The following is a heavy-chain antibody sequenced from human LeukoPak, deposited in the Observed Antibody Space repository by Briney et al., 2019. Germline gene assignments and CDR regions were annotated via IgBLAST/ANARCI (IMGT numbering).Heavy chain of an antibody. CDR2: IYPGYSDA. CDR1: GYKLTNNW. D-gene: IGHD6-13*01. V-gene: IGHV5-51*01. Sequence: LGESLKISCKISGYKLTNNWIGWVRQVPGKGLEWMGLIYPGYSDAKYSPSFQGQVTLSVDASISTAYLQLSGLRASDTAIYYCVRFGLTSSLDHWGQGTLVTVSS. J-gene: IGHJ5*02. CDR3: VRFGLTSSLDH.